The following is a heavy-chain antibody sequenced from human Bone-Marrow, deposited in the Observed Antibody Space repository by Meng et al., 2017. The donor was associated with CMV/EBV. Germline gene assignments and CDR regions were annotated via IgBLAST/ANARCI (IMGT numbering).Heavy chain of an antibody. Sequence: GESLKISCAASGFTFSSYEMNWVRQAPGKGLEWVSYISSSGSTIYYADSVKGRFTISRDNAKNSLYLQMNSLRAEDTAVYYCASDIVVVPAANDAFDIWGPRTMVTVAS. J-gene: IGHJ3*02. CDR1: GFTFSSYE. CDR3: ASDIVVVPAANDAFDI. D-gene: IGHD2-2*01. CDR2: ISSSGSTI. V-gene: IGHV3-48*03.